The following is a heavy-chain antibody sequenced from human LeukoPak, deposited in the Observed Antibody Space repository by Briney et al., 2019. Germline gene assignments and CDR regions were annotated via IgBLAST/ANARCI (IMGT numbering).Heavy chain of an antibody. D-gene: IGHD1-7*01. V-gene: IGHV3-7*01. J-gene: IGHJ4*02. CDR1: GFTFSSYW. CDR3: ARDRPKPGYNWNSRYFDY. Sequence: GGSLRLSCAASGFTFSSYWMSWVRQAPGKGLEWVANIKQDGSEKYYVDSVKGRFTISGDNAKNSLYLQMNSLRAEDTAVYYCARDRPKPGYNWNSRYFDYWGQGTLVTVSS. CDR2: IKQDGSEK.